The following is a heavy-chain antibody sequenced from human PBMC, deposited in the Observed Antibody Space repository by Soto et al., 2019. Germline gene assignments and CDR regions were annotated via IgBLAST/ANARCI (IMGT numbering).Heavy chain of an antibody. Sequence: ASVKVSCKASGYTFTSYYMHWVRHAPGQGLEWMGIINPSGGSTSYAQKFQGRVTMTRDTSTSTVYMELSSLRSEDTAVYYCARAAYYYGSGRTMDVWGQGTTVTVSS. J-gene: IGHJ6*02. V-gene: IGHV1-46*01. CDR1: GYTFTSYY. D-gene: IGHD3-10*01. CDR2: INPSGGST. CDR3: ARAAYYYGSGRTMDV.